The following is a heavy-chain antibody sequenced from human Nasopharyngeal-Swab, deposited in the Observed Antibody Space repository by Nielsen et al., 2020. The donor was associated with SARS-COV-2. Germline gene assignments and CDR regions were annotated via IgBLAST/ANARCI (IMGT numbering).Heavy chain of an antibody. CDR1: GFTFSSYG. Sequence: GGSLRLSCAASGFTFSSYGMHWVRQAPGKGLAWVAVISYDGSNKYYADSVKGRFTISRDNSKNTLYLQMNSLRAEDTAVYYCAKDPGPYNWFDPWGQGTLVTVSS. J-gene: IGHJ5*02. CDR3: AKDPGPYNWFDP. CDR2: ISYDGSNK. V-gene: IGHV3-30*18.